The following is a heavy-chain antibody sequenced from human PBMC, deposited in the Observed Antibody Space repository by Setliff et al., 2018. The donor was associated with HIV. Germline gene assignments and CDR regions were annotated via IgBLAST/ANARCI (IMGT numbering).Heavy chain of an antibody. CDR2: ICYGRST. Sequence: SETLSLTCTVSGDSISRSNCFWGWIRQAPGMGLEWIGNICYGRSTYYNPSLKSRLTISVDTSRNQVSLKLTSVTATDTAIYYCARPQLGRGGGSHFDAWGRGTLVTVSS. V-gene: IGHV4-39*01. CDR3: ARPQLGRGGGSHFDA. CDR1: GDSISRSNCF. J-gene: IGHJ4*02. D-gene: IGHD1-1*01.